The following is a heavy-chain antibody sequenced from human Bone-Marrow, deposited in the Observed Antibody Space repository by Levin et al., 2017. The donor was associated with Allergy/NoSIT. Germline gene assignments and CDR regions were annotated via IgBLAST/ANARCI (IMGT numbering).Heavy chain of an antibody. V-gene: IGHV3-30*04. CDR1: GFTFSNFA. J-gene: IGHJ6*02. D-gene: IGHD6-13*01. Sequence: HPGGSLRLSCAASGFTFSNFAMHWARQAPGKGLYWVAAMSYDGTHEYYADSVKGRFTISRDNSRNTLYLEMNSLRAEDTAVYYCARGSAPGANYYYNGLDVWGQGTTVTVSS. CDR3: ARGSAPGANYYYNGLDV. CDR2: MSYDGTHE.